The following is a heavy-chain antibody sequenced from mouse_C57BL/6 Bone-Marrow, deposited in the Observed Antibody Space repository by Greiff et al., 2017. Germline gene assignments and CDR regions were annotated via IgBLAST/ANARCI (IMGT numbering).Heavy chain of an antibody. CDR3: AREGFLRWPYWYFDV. CDR1: GYAFSSYW. V-gene: IGHV1-80*01. Sequence: QVQLQQSGAELVKPGASVKISCKASGYAFSSYWMNWVKQRPGKGLEWIGQIYPGDGDTNYNGKFKGKATLTADKSSSTAYMQLSSLTSEDSAVYFCAREGFLRWPYWYFDVWGTGTTVTVSS. J-gene: IGHJ1*03. CDR2: IYPGDGDT. D-gene: IGHD1-1*01.